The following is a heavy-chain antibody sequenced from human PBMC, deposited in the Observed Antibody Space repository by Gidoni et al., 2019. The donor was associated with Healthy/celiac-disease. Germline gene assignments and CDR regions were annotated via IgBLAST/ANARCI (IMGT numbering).Heavy chain of an antibody. J-gene: IGHJ5*02. CDR3: ARGGAVGALKRGMNWFDP. D-gene: IGHD1-26*01. V-gene: IGHV4-34*01. Sequence: QVQLQQWGAGLLKPSETLSLTCAVYGGSFSGYYWSRIRQPPGKGLEWIGEINHSGSTNYNPSLKSRVTISVDTSKNQFSLKLSSVTAADTAVYYCARGGAVGALKRGMNWFDPWGQGTLVTVSS. CDR1: GGSFSGYY. CDR2: INHSGST.